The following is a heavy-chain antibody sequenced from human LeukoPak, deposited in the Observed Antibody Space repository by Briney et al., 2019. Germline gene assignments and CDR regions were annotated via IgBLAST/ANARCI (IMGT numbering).Heavy chain of an antibody. CDR3: ARALMSSIAARSVDY. CDR1: GYTFTSYG. V-gene: IGHV1-18*01. Sequence: ASVKVSCKASGYTFTSYGISWVRQAPGQGLEWMGWISAYNGNTNYVQKLHGRVTMTTDTSTSTAYMELRSLRSDDTAVYYCARALMSSIAARSVDYWGQGTLVTVSS. CDR2: ISAYNGNT. J-gene: IGHJ4*02. D-gene: IGHD6-6*01.